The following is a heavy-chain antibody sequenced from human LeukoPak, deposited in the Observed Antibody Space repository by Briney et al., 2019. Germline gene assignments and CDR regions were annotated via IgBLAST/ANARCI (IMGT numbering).Heavy chain of an antibody. Sequence: ASVKVSCKASGYTFTGYYMHWVRQAPGQGLEWMGRINPNSGGTNYAQKFQGRVTMTRDTSISTAYMELSRLRSEDTAVYYCARAGRWLHGPYYFDYWGQGTLVTVSS. CDR1: GYTFTGYY. V-gene: IGHV1-2*06. J-gene: IGHJ4*02. CDR3: ARAGRWLHGPYYFDY. CDR2: INPNSGGT. D-gene: IGHD5-24*01.